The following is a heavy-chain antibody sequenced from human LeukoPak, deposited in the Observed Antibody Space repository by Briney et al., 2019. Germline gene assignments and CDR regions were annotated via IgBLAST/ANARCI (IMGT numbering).Heavy chain of an antibody. CDR3: ARHSCFDC. CDR1: GFTFSTYS. CDR2: IYAGDSST. D-gene: IGHD2-21*01. Sequence: GESLKISCNGVGFTFSTYSFAWVSQMPGKGLEWMGVIYAGDSSTRYSPSFQGQVTISVDKSISTAYLQWRSLKASDSAIYYCARHSCFDCWGQGTLVTVSS. V-gene: IGHV5-51*01. J-gene: IGHJ4*02.